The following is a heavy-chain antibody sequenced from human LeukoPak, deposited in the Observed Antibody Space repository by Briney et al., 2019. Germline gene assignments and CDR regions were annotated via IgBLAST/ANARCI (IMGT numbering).Heavy chain of an antibody. CDR3: ARHKVAETMFLGINSHWFFDI. J-gene: IGHJ2*01. CDR2: VQHSGRA. Sequence: SETLSLTCTVSGDSIWTFHWSWVAQPPGEGLEWIAQVQHSGRATVRDSLHRRVTISVDTSKNQFSLKVASVTAADTAVYYCARHKVAETMFLGINSHWFFDIWGRGTLVTVSS. CDR1: GDSIWTFH. D-gene: IGHD3-10*02. V-gene: IGHV4-59*08.